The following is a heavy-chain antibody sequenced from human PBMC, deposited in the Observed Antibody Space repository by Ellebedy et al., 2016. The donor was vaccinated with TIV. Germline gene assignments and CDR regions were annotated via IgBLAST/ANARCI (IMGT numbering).Heavy chain of an antibody. V-gene: IGHV3-23*01. J-gene: IGHJ3*01. CDR1: GFTFSDYW. Sequence: GESLKISCAASGFTFSDYWMNWVRQAPGKGLEWVAHIGDGARYADSVKGRFTISRDNSDNTLFLQMNSLRADDTAIYYCAKDRVSGNGVFDPFDAWGQGTWVTVSS. CDR2: IGDGA. D-gene: IGHD2-8*01. CDR3: AKDRVSGNGVFDPFDA.